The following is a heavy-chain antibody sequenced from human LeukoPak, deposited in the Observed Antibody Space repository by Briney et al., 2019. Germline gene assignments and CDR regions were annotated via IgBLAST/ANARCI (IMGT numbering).Heavy chain of an antibody. Sequence: SETLSLTCAVSGGSISSSNGWSWVRRPPGKGLEWIGEIYHSGSTNYNPSLKSRVTMSVDRSNNQFSLNLDSVTAADTAVYYCARGGGASGYYDFDYWGQGTLVTVSS. J-gene: IGHJ4*02. CDR1: GGSISSSNG. CDR2: IYHSGST. V-gene: IGHV4-4*02. CDR3: ARGGGASGYYDFDY. D-gene: IGHD3-22*01.